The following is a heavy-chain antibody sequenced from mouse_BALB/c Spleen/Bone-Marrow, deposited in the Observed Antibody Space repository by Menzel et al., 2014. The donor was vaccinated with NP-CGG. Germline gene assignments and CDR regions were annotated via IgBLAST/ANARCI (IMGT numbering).Heavy chain of an antibody. CDR2: ILPGSGTA. Sequence: VHLVESGAELMKPGASVKISCKATGYTFSNYWIDWVKQRPGHGLEWIGEILPGSGTANYNEKFKGKATFTADTSSNTAYMQLSSLTSEDSALYYCARASVVPYYFDFWGQGTTRTVPS. CDR1: GYTFSNYW. CDR3: ARASVVPYYFDF. D-gene: IGHD1-1*01. V-gene: IGHV1-9*01. J-gene: IGHJ2*01.